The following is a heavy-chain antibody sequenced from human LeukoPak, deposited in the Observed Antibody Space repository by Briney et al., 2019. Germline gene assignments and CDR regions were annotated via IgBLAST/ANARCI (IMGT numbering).Heavy chain of an antibody. CDR3: AKVVTNSGYVPFDY. CDR2: IYNGGHT. J-gene: IGHJ4*02. V-gene: IGHV3-53*01. D-gene: IGHD5-12*01. Sequence: GGSLRLSCIASGFTVSSNYMTWVRQAPGKGLQWVSIIYNGGHTYYADSVKGRFTISRDNSKNTLYLQMNSLRAEDTAVYYCAKVVTNSGYVPFDYWGQGTLVTVSS. CDR1: GFTVSSNY.